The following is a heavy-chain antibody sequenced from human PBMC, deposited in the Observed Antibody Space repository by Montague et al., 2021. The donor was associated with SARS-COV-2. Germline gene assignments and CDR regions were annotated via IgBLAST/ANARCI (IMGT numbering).Heavy chain of an antibody. CDR2: INHSGST. J-gene: IGHJ4*02. Sequence: SETLSLTCAVYGGSFSGDYWSWIRQPPGKGLEWMGEINHSGSTKYNPSLKSRVTISVDTSKNQFSLKLSSVTVADTAVYYCARGTKRVLTYDYDSSGYASDYWGQGTLVTVSS. D-gene: IGHD3-22*01. CDR3: ARGTKRVLTYDYDSSGYASDY. V-gene: IGHV4-34*01. CDR1: GGSFSGDY.